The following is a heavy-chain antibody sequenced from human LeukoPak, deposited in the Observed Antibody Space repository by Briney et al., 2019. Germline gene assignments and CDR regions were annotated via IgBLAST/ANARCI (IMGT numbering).Heavy chain of an antibody. CDR2: ILYDGSNK. Sequence: GGSLRLSCAASGFTFSSYGMHWVRQAPGKGLEWVAVILYDGSNKYYADSVKGRFTISRDNSKNTLYLQMNSLRAEDTAVYYCVVTMVRGVIYFDYWGQGTLVTVSS. V-gene: IGHV3-30*03. D-gene: IGHD3-10*01. CDR3: VVTMVRGVIYFDY. J-gene: IGHJ4*02. CDR1: GFTFSSYG.